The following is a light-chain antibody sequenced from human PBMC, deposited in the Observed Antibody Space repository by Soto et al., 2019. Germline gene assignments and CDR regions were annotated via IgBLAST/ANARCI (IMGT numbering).Light chain of an antibody. Sequence: QSVLTQPASVSGSPGQSITISCTGTSNDIGSYNYVSWYQQHPGKAPKLIIYDVSNRPSGVSDRFSGSKSGNTASLTISGLQAEDEADYYCHSYITTGISVFGPFTNLTDL. CDR1: SNDIGSYNY. J-gene: IGLJ1*01. CDR3: HSYITTGISV. CDR2: DVS. V-gene: IGLV2-14*03.